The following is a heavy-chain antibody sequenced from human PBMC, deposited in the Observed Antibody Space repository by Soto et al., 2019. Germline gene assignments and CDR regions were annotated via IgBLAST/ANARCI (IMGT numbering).Heavy chain of an antibody. Sequence: SETLSLTCTVSGGSISSGTSYWSWIRQTPGKGLEWFGTVYYSGTTYYTPSLKTRVTISVDTSKDQFSLNLNSMTAADTGVYYCVRHVSGSRQFDYWGQGTLVTVSS. CDR2: VYYSGTT. CDR3: VRHVSGSRQFDY. J-gene: IGHJ4*02. D-gene: IGHD2-8*01. V-gene: IGHV4-39*01. CDR1: GGSISSGTSY.